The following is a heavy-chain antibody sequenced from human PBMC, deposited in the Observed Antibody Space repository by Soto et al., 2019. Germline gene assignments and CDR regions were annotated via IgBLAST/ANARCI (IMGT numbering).Heavy chain of an antibody. J-gene: IGHJ4*02. CDR3: AAAGGIVGATIGEFDY. CDR2: IVVGSGNT. V-gene: IGHV1-58*01. D-gene: IGHD1-26*01. Sequence: QMQLVQSGPEVKKPGTSVKVSCKASGFTFTSSAVQWVRQARGQRLEWIGWIVVGSGNTNYAQKFQERVTSTRDMSTSTAYMELSSLRSEDTAVYYCAAAGGIVGATIGEFDYWGQGTLVTVSS. CDR1: GFTFTSSA.